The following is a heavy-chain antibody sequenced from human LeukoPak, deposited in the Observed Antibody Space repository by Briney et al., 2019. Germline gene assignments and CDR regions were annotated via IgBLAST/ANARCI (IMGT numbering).Heavy chain of an antibody. V-gene: IGHV3-7*01. Sequence: GGSLRLSCAASGFTFSSYWMSWVRQAPGKGLEWVANIKQDGSEKYYVDSVKGRFTISRDNAKNSLYLQMNNLRAEDTAVYYCARGSRIAAAGTFPFDYWGQGTLVTVSS. CDR2: IKQDGSEK. CDR3: ARGSRIAAAGTFPFDY. D-gene: IGHD6-13*01. J-gene: IGHJ4*02. CDR1: GFTFSSYW.